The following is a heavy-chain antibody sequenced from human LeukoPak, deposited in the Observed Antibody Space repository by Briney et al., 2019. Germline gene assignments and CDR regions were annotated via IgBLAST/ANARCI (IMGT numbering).Heavy chain of an antibody. Sequence: GSLRLSCAASGFTFSSYAMHWVRQAPGKGLEWVAVISYDGSNKYYADSVKGRFTISRDNSKNTLYLQMNSLRAEDTAVYYCAGAQTMIVVGVVGYWGQGTLVTVSS. CDR2: ISYDGSNK. CDR1: GFTFSSYA. CDR3: AGAQTMIVVGVVGY. J-gene: IGHJ4*02. V-gene: IGHV3-30-3*01. D-gene: IGHD3-22*01.